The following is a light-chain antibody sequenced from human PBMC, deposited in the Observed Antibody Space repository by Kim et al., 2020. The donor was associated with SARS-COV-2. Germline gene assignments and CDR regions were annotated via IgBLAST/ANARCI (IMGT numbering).Light chain of an antibody. CDR2: GKN. CDR1: SLRTYY. J-gene: IGLJ2*01. Sequence: VALGQTVRITCQGDSLRTYYATWYQQKPGQAPIVVFYGKNNRPSGIPDRFSGSSSGNTASLTITATQAGDEADYYCNSRDSNDNVLFGGGTQLTVL. V-gene: IGLV3-19*01. CDR3: NSRDSNDNVL.